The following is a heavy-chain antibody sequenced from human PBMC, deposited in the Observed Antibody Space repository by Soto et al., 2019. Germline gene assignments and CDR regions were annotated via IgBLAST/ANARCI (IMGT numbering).Heavy chain of an antibody. CDR1: GYTFYSHS. V-gene: IGHV1-18*01. D-gene: IGHD5-18*01. J-gene: IGHJ6*02. CDR2: INADYGNT. Sequence: QAQLVQSGAEVRKPGASVKVSCKASGYTFYSHSISWVRQAPGQGLEWMGRINADYGNTQYAQKFRGRVTMTTDTSTTTVYMELTNLRSDTTAVYYCARCIQGDYYYGMDVGGQGTTVTVSS. CDR3: ARCIQGDYYYGMDV.